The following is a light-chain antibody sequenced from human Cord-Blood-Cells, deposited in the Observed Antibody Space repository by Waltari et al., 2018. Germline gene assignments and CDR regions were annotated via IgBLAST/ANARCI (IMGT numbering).Light chain of an antibody. CDR2: KAS. V-gene: IGKV1-5*03. Sequence: DIQMTQSPSTLSASVGDRVTITCRARQSISSWVAWYQQKPGKAPKLLIYKASSVESSVPTRFSGSGAGTEFTLTISILQPDDLATYYYQQYNSYSYTFGQGTKLEIK. J-gene: IGKJ2*01. CDR3: QQYNSYSYT. CDR1: QSISSW.